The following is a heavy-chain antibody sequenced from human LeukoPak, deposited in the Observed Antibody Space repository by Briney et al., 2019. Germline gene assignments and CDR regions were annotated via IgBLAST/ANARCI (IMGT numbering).Heavy chain of an antibody. CDR3: ARAPLVFWSGYLGMDV. Sequence: GGSLRLSCAASGFPFSSYAMTWVRQAPGKGLEWLSYISESSSSIYYADSVRGRFTISRDNAKNSLYLQMNSLRAEDTAVYYCARAPLVFWSGYLGMDVWGKGTTVTVSS. CDR1: GFPFSSYA. J-gene: IGHJ6*04. V-gene: IGHV3-48*04. CDR2: ISESSSSI. D-gene: IGHD3-3*01.